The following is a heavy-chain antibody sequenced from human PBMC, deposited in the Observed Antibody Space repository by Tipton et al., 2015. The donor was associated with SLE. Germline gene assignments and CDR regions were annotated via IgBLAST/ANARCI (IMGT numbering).Heavy chain of an antibody. CDR3: ARTPYFDGSPRLDY. Sequence: TLSLTCTVSGGSISSSSYYWGWIRQPPGKGLEWIGSIYYSGSTYYNPSLKSRVTISVDTSKNQFSLKLSSVTAADTAVYYCARTPYFDGSPRLDYWGQGTLVTVSS. CDR2: IYYSGST. J-gene: IGHJ4*02. CDR1: GGSISSSSYY. D-gene: IGHD3-9*01. V-gene: IGHV4-39*07.